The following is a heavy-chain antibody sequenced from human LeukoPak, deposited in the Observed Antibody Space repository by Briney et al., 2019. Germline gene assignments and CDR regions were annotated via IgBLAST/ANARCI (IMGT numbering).Heavy chain of an antibody. CDR2: IYYSGST. D-gene: IGHD3-10*01. J-gene: IGHJ4*02. CDR3: AREHRGVIGYFDY. V-gene: IGHV4-59*01. Sequence: RSSETLSLTCTVSGGSISSYYWSWIRQPPGKGLEWIGYIYYSGSTNYNPSLKSRVTILVDTSKNRFSLKLSSVTAADTAVYYCAREHRGVIGYFDYWGQGTLVTVSS. CDR1: GGSISSYY.